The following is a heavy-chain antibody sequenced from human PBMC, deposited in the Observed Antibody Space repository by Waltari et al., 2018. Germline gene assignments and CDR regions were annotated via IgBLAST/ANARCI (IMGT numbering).Heavy chain of an antibody. V-gene: IGHV1-24*01. CDR1: GYTLTDLS. CDR2: FDPEDGET. CDR3: ATAGYDSSGYYFPSLVY. D-gene: IGHD3-22*01. J-gene: IGHJ4*02. Sequence: QVQLVQSGAEVKKPGASVKVSCKVSGYTLTDLSIHWVRQAPGQGLEWMGGFDPEDGETIYAQKFQGRVTMTEDTSTDTAYMELSSLRSEDTAVYYCATAGYDSSGYYFPSLVYWGQGTLVTVSS.